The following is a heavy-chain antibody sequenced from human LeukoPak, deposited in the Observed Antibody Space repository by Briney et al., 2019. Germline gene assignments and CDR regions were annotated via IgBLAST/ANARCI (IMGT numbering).Heavy chain of an antibody. V-gene: IGHV3-30*18. CDR3: AKETYDSSGYYFAYFDY. Sequence: GRSLRLSCAASGFTFSSFGMHWVRQAPGKGLGWVAIISYDGSLKYYADSVKGRFTISRDNSKNTLYLQISSLRVEDTAVYYCAKETYDSSGYYFAYFDYWGQGTLVTVSA. CDR2: ISYDGSLK. CDR1: GFTFSSFG. D-gene: IGHD3-22*01. J-gene: IGHJ4*02.